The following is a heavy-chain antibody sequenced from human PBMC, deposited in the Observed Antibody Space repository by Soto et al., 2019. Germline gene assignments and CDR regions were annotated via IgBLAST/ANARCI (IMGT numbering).Heavy chain of an antibody. D-gene: IGHD1-26*01. J-gene: IGHJ6*02. CDR1: GYSFTSYW. Sequence: PVESLKISCKGSGYSFTSYWISWVRQMPGKGLEWMGRIDPSDSYTNYSPSFQGHVTISADKSISTAYLQWSSLKASDTAMYYCARHSSTAPLYYYYGMDVWGQGTTVTVSS. V-gene: IGHV5-10-1*01. CDR3: ARHSSTAPLYYYYGMDV. CDR2: IDPSDSYT.